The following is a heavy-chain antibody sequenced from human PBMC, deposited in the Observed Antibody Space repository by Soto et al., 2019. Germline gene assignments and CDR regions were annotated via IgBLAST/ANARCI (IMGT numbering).Heavy chain of an antibody. Sequence: EVQLVESGGGLVKPGGSLRLSCAASGFTFTDVWMTWVRQAPGKGLEWVGRIKRKIDGETTDYAAPVKGRFTISRDDLKNTIFLQMNSLKSEDTAVYYCAVDAQCSSTNCPGAFDIWGQGTMVTVSS. CDR2: IKRKIDGETT. CDR3: AVDAQCSSTNCPGAFDI. CDR1: GFTFTDVW. J-gene: IGHJ3*02. D-gene: IGHD2-2*01. V-gene: IGHV3-15*01.